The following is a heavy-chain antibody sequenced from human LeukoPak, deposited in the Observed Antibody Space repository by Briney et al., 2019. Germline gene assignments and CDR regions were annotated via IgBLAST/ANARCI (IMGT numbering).Heavy chain of an antibody. V-gene: IGHV3-13*01. D-gene: IGHD5-12*01. CDR1: GFTFSSYD. J-gene: IGHJ4*02. Sequence: GGSLRLSCAASGFTFSSYDMHWVCQATGKGLEWVSAIGTAGDTYYPGSVKGRFTISRANAKNSLYLQMNSLRAGETAVYYFARAVSGYDYLDFWGQGTLVTVSS. CDR2: IGTAGDT. CDR3: ARAVSGYDYLDF.